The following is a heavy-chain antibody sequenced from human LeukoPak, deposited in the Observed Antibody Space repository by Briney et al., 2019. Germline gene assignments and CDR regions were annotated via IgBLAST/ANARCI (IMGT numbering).Heavy chain of an antibody. Sequence: PSETLSLICTVSGGSISSNGYHWNWIRQHPGKGLEWIGHIYYSGSTYYNPSLKSRVTISVDTSKNQFSLKLSSVTAADTAVYYCARGGTVPYYYYGMDVWGQGTTVTVSS. D-gene: IGHD1-26*01. J-gene: IGHJ6*02. CDR2: IYYSGST. CDR1: GGSISSNGYH. CDR3: ARGGTVPYYYYGMDV. V-gene: IGHV4-31*03.